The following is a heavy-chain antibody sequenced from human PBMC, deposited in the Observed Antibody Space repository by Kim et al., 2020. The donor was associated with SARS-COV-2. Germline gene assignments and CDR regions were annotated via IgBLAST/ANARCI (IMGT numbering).Heavy chain of an antibody. J-gene: IGHJ4*02. CDR2: INTGNGDT. CDR1: GYTLSDFA. V-gene: IGHV1-3*04. CDR3: ARGSMATYDY. Sequence: ASVKVSCKASGYTLSDFAIHWVRQAPGQGLEWMGWINTGNGDTKSAEKFQGRLTITKDTVATTVYMELRSLTSEDTAVYHCARGSMATYDYWGQGTLVPV.